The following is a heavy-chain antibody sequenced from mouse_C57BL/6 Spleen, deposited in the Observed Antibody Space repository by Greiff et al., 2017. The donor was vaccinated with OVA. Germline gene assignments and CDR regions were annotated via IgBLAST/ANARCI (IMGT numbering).Heavy chain of an antibody. CDR2: INPSTGGT. CDR3: ARAPGTERYFDV. Sequence: EVKLVESGPELVKPGASVKISCKASGYSFTGYYMNWVKQSPEKSLEWIGEINPSTGGTTYNQKFKAKATLTVDKSSSTAYMQLKSLTSEDSAVYYCARAPGTERYFDVWGTGTTVTVSS. CDR1: GYSFTGYY. V-gene: IGHV1-42*01. J-gene: IGHJ1*03.